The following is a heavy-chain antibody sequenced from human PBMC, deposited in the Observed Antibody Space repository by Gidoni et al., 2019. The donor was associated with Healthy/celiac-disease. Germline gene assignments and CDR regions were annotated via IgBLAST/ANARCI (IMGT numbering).Heavy chain of an antibody. D-gene: IGHD6-19*01. CDR1: GYTFTGYY. CDR3: ATAPASYSSGWYFDY. Sequence: QVQLVQSGAEVKKPGASVKVSCQASGYTFTGYYMHWVRQAPGQGLEWMGWINPNSGGTNYAQKFQGRVTMTRDTSISTAYMELSRLRSDDTAVYYCATAPASYSSGWYFDYWGQGTLVTVSS. V-gene: IGHV1-2*02. CDR2: INPNSGGT. J-gene: IGHJ4*02.